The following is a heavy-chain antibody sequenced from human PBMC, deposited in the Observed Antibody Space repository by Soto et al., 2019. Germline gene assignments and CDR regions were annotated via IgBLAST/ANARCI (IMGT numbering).Heavy chain of an antibody. Sequence: GGSLRLSCAASGFTFSSYAMSWVRQAPGKGLEWVSAIIGSGSSTSYTDSVKDRFTISRDKSKNTLYLQMNSLRAEDTAVYYSAEVPYYGGTQYYFDSWGQGTLVTVSS. D-gene: IGHD4-17*01. CDR1: GFTFSSYA. V-gene: IGHV3-23*01. CDR2: IIGSGSST. CDR3: AEVPYYGGTQYYFDS. J-gene: IGHJ4*02.